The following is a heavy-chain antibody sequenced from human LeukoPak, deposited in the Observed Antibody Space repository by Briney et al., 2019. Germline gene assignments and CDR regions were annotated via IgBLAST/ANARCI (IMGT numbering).Heavy chain of an antibody. D-gene: IGHD3-10*01. CDR3: AKEHPKIYGSGSYSWELDAFDI. Sequence: PGGSLRLSCAASGFTLSAYWMHWVRQAPGRGLVWVSRIAPDGSRTDYADSVKGRFTISRDNSKNTLYLQMNSLRAEDTAVYYCAKEHPKIYGSGSYSWELDAFDIWGQGTMVTVSS. CDR2: IAPDGSRT. J-gene: IGHJ3*02. V-gene: IGHV3-74*01. CDR1: GFTLSAYW.